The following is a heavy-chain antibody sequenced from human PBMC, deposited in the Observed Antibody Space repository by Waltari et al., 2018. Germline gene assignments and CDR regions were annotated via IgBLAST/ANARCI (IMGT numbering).Heavy chain of an antibody. Sequence: QVQLVQSGAEVKKPGSSVKVSCKASGGTFSSYTISWVRQAPGQGLEWMGRIIPILGIANYAQKFQGRVTITADKSTSTAYMELSSLRSEDTAVYYCARGKQQLNYYFDYWGQGTLVIVSS. J-gene: IGHJ4*02. D-gene: IGHD6-13*01. CDR2: IIPILGIA. CDR1: GGTFSSYT. V-gene: IGHV1-69*02. CDR3: ARGKQQLNYYFDY.